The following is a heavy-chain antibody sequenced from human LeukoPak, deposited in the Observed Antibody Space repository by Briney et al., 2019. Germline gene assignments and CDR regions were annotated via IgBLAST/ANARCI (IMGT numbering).Heavy chain of an antibody. CDR1: GFTISSYA. D-gene: IGHD6-19*01. CDR2: ISYDGSNK. CDR3: ARYSSGWYGDFDY. J-gene: IGHJ4*02. Sequence: GGSLRLSCATSGFTISSYAMHWVRQAPGKGLEWVAVISYDGSNKYYADSVKGRFTISRDNSKNTLYLQMNSLRAEDTAVYYCARYSSGWYGDFDYWGQGTLVTVSS. V-gene: IGHV3-30*04.